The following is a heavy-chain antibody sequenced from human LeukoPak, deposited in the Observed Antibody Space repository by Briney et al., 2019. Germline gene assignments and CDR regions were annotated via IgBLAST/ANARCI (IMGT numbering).Heavy chain of an antibody. CDR1: GYTFTGYY. V-gene: IGHV1-2*02. CDR2: INPNSGGT. D-gene: IGHD1-26*01. Sequence: ASVKVSCKASGYTFTGYYMHWVRQAPGQGLEWMGWINPNSGGTNYAQKFQGRVTMTRDTSISTAYMELSRLRSDDTAVYYCARALLRGGGFDPWGQGTLVTVSS. CDR3: ARALLRGGGFDP. J-gene: IGHJ5*02.